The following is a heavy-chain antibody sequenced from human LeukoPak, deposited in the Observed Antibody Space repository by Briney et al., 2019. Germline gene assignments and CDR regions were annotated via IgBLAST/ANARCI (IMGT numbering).Heavy chain of an antibody. CDR2: IYYSGST. CDR3: AREMGYYDSRGDY. J-gene: IGHJ4*02. CDR1: GGSISSSNYY. V-gene: IGHV4-39*07. Sequence: RASETLSLTCTVSGGSISSSNYYWGWIRQPPGKGLEWIGSIYYSGSTYYSPSLKSRVTISVDTSRNQFSLKLSSVTAADTAVYYCAREMGYYDSRGDYWGQGTLVTVSS. D-gene: IGHD3-22*01.